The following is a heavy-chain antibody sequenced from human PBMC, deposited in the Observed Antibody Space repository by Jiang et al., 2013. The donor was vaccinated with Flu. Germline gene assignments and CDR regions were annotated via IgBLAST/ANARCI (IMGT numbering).Heavy chain of an antibody. V-gene: IGHV1-24*01. Sequence: SGAEVKKPGASVKVSCKVSGYTLNELSMHWVRQAPGKGLEWMGGFDPEDGETIYAQKFQGRVTMTEDTSTDTAYMELSSLRSEDTAVYYCVTCPAPDYLYYYYGMDVWGQGTTVTVSS. CDR1: GYTLNELS. D-gene: IGHD2/OR15-2a*01. J-gene: IGHJ6*02. CDR3: VTCPAPDYLYYYYGMDV. CDR2: FDPEDGET.